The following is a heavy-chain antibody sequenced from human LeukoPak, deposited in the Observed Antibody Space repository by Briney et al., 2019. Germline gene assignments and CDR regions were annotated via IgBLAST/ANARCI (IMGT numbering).Heavy chain of an antibody. D-gene: IGHD3-3*01. CDR2: IRSKAYGGTT. J-gene: IGHJ4*02. CDR3: TREPPYYDFWSAPFDY. V-gene: IGHV3-49*04. CDR1: GFTFGDYA. Sequence: GGSLRLSCTASGFTFGDYAMSWVRQAPGKGLEWVGFIRSKAYGGTTEYAASVKGRFTIPRDDSKSIAYLQMNSLKTEDTAVYYCTREPPYYDFWSAPFDYWGQGTLVTVSS.